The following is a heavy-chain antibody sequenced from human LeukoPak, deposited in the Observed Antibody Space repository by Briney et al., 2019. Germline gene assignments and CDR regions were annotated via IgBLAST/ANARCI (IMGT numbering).Heavy chain of an antibody. D-gene: IGHD2-15*01. J-gene: IGHJ4*02. V-gene: IGHV3-33*06. Sequence: PGGSLRLSCAASGFTFSSYGMHWVRQAPGKGLEWVALIWYDGSNKYYADSVKGRFTISRDNSQNTLYLQMNSLRAEDTAVYYCAKDRYCSGGSCYEGSSEFDYWGQGTLVTVSS. CDR3: AKDRYCSGGSCYEGSSEFDY. CDR2: IWYDGSNK. CDR1: GFTFSSYG.